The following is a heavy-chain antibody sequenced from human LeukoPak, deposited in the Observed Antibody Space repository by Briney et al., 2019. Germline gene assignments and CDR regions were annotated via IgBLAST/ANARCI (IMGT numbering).Heavy chain of an antibody. CDR3: ARDAIEYSSSSHWFDP. Sequence: GGSLRLSCAASGFTFSSYAMHWVRQAPGKGLEWVAVISYDGSNKYYADSVKGRFTISRDNSKNTLYLQMNSLRAEDTAVYYCARDAIEYSSSSHWFDPWGQGTLVTVSS. V-gene: IGHV3-30-3*01. D-gene: IGHD6-6*01. J-gene: IGHJ5*02. CDR1: GFTFSSYA. CDR2: ISYDGSNK.